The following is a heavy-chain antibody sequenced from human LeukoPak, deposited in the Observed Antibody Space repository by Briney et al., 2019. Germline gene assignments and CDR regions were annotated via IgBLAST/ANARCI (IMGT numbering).Heavy chain of an antibody. CDR2: INPSGGST. CDR1: GYTFTSYY. V-gene: IGHV1-46*01. D-gene: IGHD1-26*01. Sequence: ASVKVSCKASGYTFTSYYMHWVRQAPGQGLEWMGIINPSGGSTSYAQKFQGRVTMTRDTSTSTVYMELSSLRSEDTAVYYCAKVMYSGSYIVWNYFDYWGQGTLVTVSS. J-gene: IGHJ4*02. CDR3: AKVMYSGSYIVWNYFDY.